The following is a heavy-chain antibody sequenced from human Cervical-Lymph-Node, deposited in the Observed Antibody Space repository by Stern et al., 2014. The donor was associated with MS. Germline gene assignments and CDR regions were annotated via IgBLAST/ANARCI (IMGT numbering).Heavy chain of an antibody. CDR1: GFSFTDYY. V-gene: IGHV3-11*01. J-gene: IGHJ4*02. Sequence: VQLVESGGGLVKPGGSLRLSCAASGFSFTDYYMSWIRQAPGKGLEWVSYISFTGSTIYYADSVKGRFTMSRDNSNNSVYLQMNSLRADDTAVYYCATYLWGTYRLDYWGQGSLVTVSS. CDR2: ISFTGSTI. CDR3: ATYLWGTYRLDY. D-gene: IGHD3-16*02.